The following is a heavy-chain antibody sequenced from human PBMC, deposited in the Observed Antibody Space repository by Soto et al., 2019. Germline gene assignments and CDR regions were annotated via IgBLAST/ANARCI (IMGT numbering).Heavy chain of an antibody. CDR2: IWYEGSNK. Sequence: GGSLRLSCAASGFAFSSYGMRWVRQAPGKGLESVAVIWYEGSNKYYADSVKGRFTISRDNSKNTLYLQMNSLRAEDTSVYYCAREYIVVVPAAIQQPYYYSGMDVWGQGPTVTVSS. CDR1: GFAFSSYG. J-gene: IGHJ6*02. D-gene: IGHD2-2*01. CDR3: AREYIVVVPAAIQQPYYYSGMDV. V-gene: IGHV3-33*01.